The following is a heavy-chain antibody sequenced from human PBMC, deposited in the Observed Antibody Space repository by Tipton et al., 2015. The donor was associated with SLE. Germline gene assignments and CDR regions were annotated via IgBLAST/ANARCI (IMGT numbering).Heavy chain of an antibody. CDR2: IYNGGST. V-gene: IGHV4-59*01. Sequence: TLSLTCAVSGGSITGYYWSWIRQAPGKGLEWIGYIYNGGSTSFNDSFRRRVTMSMDTSKSQLSLKLIYVTAADTAVYYCARGGVVAAYYYGFDVWGRGTTVSVSS. CDR1: GGSITGYY. D-gene: IGHD2-15*01. CDR3: ARGGVVAAYYYGFDV. J-gene: IGHJ3*01.